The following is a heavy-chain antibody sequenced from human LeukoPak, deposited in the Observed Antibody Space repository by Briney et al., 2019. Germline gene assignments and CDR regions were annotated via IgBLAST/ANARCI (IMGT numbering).Heavy chain of an antibody. V-gene: IGHV3-33*01. CDR3: ARVYSNSPEYGMDV. CDR2: IFYDGSNK. Sequence: GGSLRLSCAASGFTFSSYGMHWVRQAPGKGLEWVTVIFYDGSNKYYADSVKGRFSISRDNSKNTLYLQMNSLRAEDTAVYYCARVYSNSPEYGMDVWGQGTTVTVSS. D-gene: IGHD4-11*01. CDR1: GFTFSSYG. J-gene: IGHJ6*02.